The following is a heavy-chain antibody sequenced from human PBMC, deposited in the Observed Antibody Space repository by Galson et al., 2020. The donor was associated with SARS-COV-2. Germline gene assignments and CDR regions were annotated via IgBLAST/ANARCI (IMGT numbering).Heavy chain of an antibody. CDR1: GFTFSDYS. CDR2: ITIRSSYI. CDR3: ARDAYYDYILGSYRSYYFDN. J-gene: IGHJ4*02. D-gene: IGHD3-16*02. V-gene: IGHV3-21*01. Sequence: GGSLRLSCAASGFTFSDYSMNWVRQAPGKGLEWVSSITIRSSYIYYADSVKGRFTISRDNAENSLYLQMNGLRPEDTAVYYCARDAYYDYILGSYRSYYFDNWGQGTLVTVSS.